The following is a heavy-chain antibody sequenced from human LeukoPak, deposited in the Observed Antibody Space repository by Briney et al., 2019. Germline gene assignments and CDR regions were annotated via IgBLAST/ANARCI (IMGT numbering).Heavy chain of an antibody. Sequence: PGGSLRLSCAASGFTFSSYWMSWVRQAPGKGLEWVASIKEDGGETTYLDSVKGRFTISRDNAKNSLYLQTNSLRAEDTAVYYCARATASNWFDPWGQGTLVPVSS. D-gene: IGHD2-21*01. CDR1: GFTFSSYW. CDR3: ARATASNWFDP. J-gene: IGHJ5*02. V-gene: IGHV3-7*01. CDR2: IKEDGGET.